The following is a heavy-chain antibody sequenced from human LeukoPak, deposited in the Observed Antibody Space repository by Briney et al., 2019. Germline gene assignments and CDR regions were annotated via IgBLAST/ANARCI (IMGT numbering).Heavy chain of an antibody. V-gene: IGHV1-8*01. Sequence: ASVKVSCKASEYTFSDYDINWVRQAPGQGLEWMGWMNPDSSDTGSARNFQGRLTMTGNTSIVTAYLELSSLTSEDTAVYYCTAGWDYWGQGTLVIVSS. CDR3: TAGWDY. CDR1: EYTFSDYD. J-gene: IGHJ4*02. CDR2: MNPDSSDT.